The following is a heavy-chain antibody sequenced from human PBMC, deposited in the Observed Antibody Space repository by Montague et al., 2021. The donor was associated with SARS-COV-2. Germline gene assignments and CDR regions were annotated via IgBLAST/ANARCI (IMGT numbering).Heavy chain of an antibody. CDR1: GDSIGSATYY. D-gene: IGHD1-1*01. CDR3: ARRLTRLEPPFDP. V-gene: IGHV4-39*01. J-gene: IGHJ5*02. CDR2: IYYSGST. Sequence: SETLSLTCDVSGDSIGSATYYWAWIRQPPGRGLEWIGNIYYSGSTMYNSSLKSRVTMSVDTSKNQFSLHLNLVTAADTAVYYCARRLTRLEPPFDPWGQGTLVIVSS.